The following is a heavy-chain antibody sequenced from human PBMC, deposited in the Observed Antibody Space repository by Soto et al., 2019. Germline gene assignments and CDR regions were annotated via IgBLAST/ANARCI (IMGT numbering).Heavy chain of an antibody. V-gene: IGHV3-23*01. J-gene: IGHJ4*02. CDR1: AFTFSSYA. CDR3: AKGRASDCPGCTQDY. CDR2: VSGSGDST. D-gene: IGHD2-21*02. Sequence: EVQLLESGGGLAQPGGSPRLSCAASAFTFSSYAMSWVRQAPGKGLEGVTAVSGSGDSTYYADSVKGRFTISRDNSKNTLYLQMNSLRAEDTAVYYCAKGRASDCPGCTQDYWGQGTLVTVSS.